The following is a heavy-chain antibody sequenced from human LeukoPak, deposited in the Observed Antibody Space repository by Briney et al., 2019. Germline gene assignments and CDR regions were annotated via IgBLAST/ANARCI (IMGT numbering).Heavy chain of an antibody. CDR3: AKVEYSSSWYGVGSLDY. CDR2: ISSSSSII. J-gene: IGHJ4*02. Sequence: GGSLRLSCTASGFTFNSYSMTWVRQAPGKGLEWISYISSSSSIIHYADSVKGRFTISRDNARNSVYLQMNSLRAEDTAVYYCAKVEYSSSWYGVGSLDYWGQGTLVTVSS. V-gene: IGHV3-48*04. D-gene: IGHD6-13*01. CDR1: GFTFNSYS.